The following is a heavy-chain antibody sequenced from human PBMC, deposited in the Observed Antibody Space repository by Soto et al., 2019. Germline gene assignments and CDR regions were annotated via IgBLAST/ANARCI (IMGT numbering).Heavy chain of an antibody. J-gene: IGHJ6*02. V-gene: IGHV3-30-3*01. CDR2: ISYDGSNK. CDR3: ARDRTYYDFWSGYSSASYYYYGMDV. Sequence: GGSLRLSCAASGFTFSSYAMHWVRQAPGKGLEWVAVISYDGSNKYYADSVKGRFTISRDNSKNTLYLQMNSLRAEDTAVYYCARDRTYYDFWSGYSSASYYYYGMDVWGQGTTVTVSS. CDR1: GFTFSSYA. D-gene: IGHD3-3*01.